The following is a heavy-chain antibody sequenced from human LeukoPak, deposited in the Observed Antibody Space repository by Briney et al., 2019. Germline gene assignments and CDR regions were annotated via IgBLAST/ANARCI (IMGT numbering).Heavy chain of an antibody. Sequence: GGSLRLSCAASGFTFSSYGMHWVRQAPGKGLEWVAVIWYDGSNKYYADSVKGRFTISRDNSKNTLYLQMNSLRAEDTAVYYCASSPDYYDSSGYYKNEYFQHWGQGTLVTVSS. D-gene: IGHD3-22*01. CDR3: ASSPDYYDSSGYYKNEYFQH. CDR2: IWYDGSNK. J-gene: IGHJ1*01. V-gene: IGHV3-33*01. CDR1: GFTFSSYG.